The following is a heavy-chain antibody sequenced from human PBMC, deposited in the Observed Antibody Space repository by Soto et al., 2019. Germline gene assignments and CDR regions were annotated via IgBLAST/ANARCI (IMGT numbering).Heavy chain of an antibody. CDR3: ASGGPPIDY. CDR1: GYTVSSYV. J-gene: IGHJ4*02. Sequence: QVQLVQSGAEEKKPGASVKVSCKASGYTVSSYVMPWVRQAPGQRLEGMGWINAGNGNTKYSQKFQGRVTITRDTAASPAYMELSSLRSEDTAVYYCASGGPPIDYCGQGTLVTVSS. D-gene: IGHD3-16*01. CDR2: INAGNGNT. V-gene: IGHV1-3*05.